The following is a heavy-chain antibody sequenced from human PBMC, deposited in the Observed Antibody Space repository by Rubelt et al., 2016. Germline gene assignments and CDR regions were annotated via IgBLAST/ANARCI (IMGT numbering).Heavy chain of an antibody. CDR2: ISAYNGNT. D-gene: IGHD6-6*01. CDR1: GYTFTSYG. Sequence: QVQLVQSGAEVKKPGASVKVSCKASGYTFTSYGISWVRQAPGQGLEWMGWISAYNGNTNYAQKCQGRVPRTKDTATSRAYMGRRSLRSDDTAVYYCARDRIRIAARQGWYFDLWGRGTLVTVSS. J-gene: IGHJ2*01. CDR3: ARDRIRIAARQGWYFDL. V-gene: IGHV1-18*01.